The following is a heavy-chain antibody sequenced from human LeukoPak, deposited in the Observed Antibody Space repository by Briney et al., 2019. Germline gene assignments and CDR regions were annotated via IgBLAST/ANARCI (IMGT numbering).Heavy chain of an antibody. CDR3: ARVGRYDFWSGYSSYYYYYMDV. Sequence: ASVKVSCKASGYTFTGYYMHWVRQAPGQGLEWMGWINPNSGGTNYAQKLQGRVTMTTDTSTSTAYMELRSLRSDDTAVYYCARVGRYDFWSGYSSYYYYYMDVWGKGTTVTVSS. V-gene: IGHV1-2*02. CDR1: GYTFTGYY. J-gene: IGHJ6*03. CDR2: INPNSGGT. D-gene: IGHD3-3*01.